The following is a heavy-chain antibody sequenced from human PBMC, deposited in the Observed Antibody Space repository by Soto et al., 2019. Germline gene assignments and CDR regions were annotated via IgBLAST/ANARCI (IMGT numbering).Heavy chain of an antibody. D-gene: IGHD3-22*01. J-gene: IGHJ4*02. CDR3: ARDLGYYDSSGYFDY. Sequence: QVQLVESGGGLVKPGGSLRLSCAASGFTFSDHYMSWIRQAPGKGLEWVSYISSSGDIIYYADSVKGRFTISRDHAKNSLYLQMKSLRAEDTAVYYCARDLGYYDSSGYFDYWGQGTLVTVSS. CDR2: ISSSGDII. V-gene: IGHV3-11*01. CDR1: GFTFSDHY.